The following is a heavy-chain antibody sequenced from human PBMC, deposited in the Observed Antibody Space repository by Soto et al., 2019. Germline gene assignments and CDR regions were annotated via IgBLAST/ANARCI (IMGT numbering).Heavy chain of an antibody. Sequence: LRLSCAASGFTFSSYAMSWVRQAPGKGLEWVSAISGSGGSTYYADSVKGRFTISRDNSKNTLYLQMNSLRAEDTAVYYCAKASYYYDSSGSLGLDYWGQGTLVTVSS. CDR2: ISGSGGST. V-gene: IGHV3-23*01. D-gene: IGHD3-22*01. CDR3: AKASYYYDSSGSLGLDY. CDR1: GFTFSSYA. J-gene: IGHJ4*02.